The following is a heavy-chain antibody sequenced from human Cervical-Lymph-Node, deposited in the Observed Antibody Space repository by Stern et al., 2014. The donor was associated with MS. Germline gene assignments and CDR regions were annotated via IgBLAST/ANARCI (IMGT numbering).Heavy chain of an antibody. CDR3: ARGVMVAATYAYDI. CDR2: INSDERST. V-gene: IGHV3-74*03. J-gene: IGHJ3*02. Sequence: EVQLVESGGGLIQPGGSLRLSCAASGFTFSTYWMHWVRQAPGKGLVWVSRINSDERSTTYSDSVQGRFSISRDNDKNTLYLQMNSLRAEDTAVYYCARGVMVAATYAYDIWGQGTMVTISS. CDR1: GFTFSTYW. D-gene: IGHD2-15*01.